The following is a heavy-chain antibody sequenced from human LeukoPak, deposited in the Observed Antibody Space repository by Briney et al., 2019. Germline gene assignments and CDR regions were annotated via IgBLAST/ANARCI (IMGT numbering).Heavy chain of an antibody. V-gene: IGHV1-24*01. CDR2: FDPEDGET. CDR1: GYTLTELS. J-gene: IGHJ4*02. CDR3: ATNYYYGSGRLDY. D-gene: IGHD3-10*01. Sequence: ASVKVSCKVSGYTLTELSMHWVRQAPGKGLEWMGGFDPEDGETIYTQKFQGRVTMTEDTSTDTAYMELSSLRSEDTAVYYCATNYYYGSGRLDYWGQGTLVTVSS.